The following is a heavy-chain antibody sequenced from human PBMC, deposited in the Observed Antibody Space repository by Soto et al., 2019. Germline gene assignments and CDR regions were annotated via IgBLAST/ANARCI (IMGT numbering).Heavy chain of an antibody. CDR1: GFTFSSYA. Sequence: PGGSLRLSCAASGFTFSSYAMSWVRQAPGKGLEWVSAISGSGGSTYYADSVKGRFTISRDNSKNTLYLQMNSLRAEDTAVYYCAKDNYYDSSGYPSYWGQGTLVTVSS. CDR2: ISGSGGST. J-gene: IGHJ4*02. CDR3: AKDNYYDSSGYPSY. D-gene: IGHD3-22*01. V-gene: IGHV3-23*01.